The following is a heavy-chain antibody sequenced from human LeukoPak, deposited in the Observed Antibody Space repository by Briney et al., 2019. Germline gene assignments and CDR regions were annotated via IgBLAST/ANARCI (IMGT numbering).Heavy chain of an antibody. D-gene: IGHD3-10*01. Sequence: GGSLRLSCAASGFTFSSYAMSWVRQAPGKGLEWVSAISGSGGSTYYADSVKGRFTISRDNSKNTLYLQMNSLRAEDTAVYYCAKDSGYYGSGSYYSAGFFDYWGQGTLVTVSS. CDR3: AKDSGYYGSGSYYSAGFFDY. V-gene: IGHV3-23*01. CDR1: GFTFSSYA. J-gene: IGHJ4*02. CDR2: ISGSGGST.